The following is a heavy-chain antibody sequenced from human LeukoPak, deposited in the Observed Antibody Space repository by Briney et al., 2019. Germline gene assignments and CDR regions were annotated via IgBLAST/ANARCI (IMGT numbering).Heavy chain of an antibody. CDR2: IYYSGST. J-gene: IGHJ6*03. CDR1: GGSISSGDYY. D-gene: IGHD2-2*02. V-gene: IGHV4-30-4*08. CDR3: AGAGYCSSPSCYTAYYYYMDV. Sequence: SQTLSLTCTVSGGSISSGDYYWSWIRQPPGKGPEWIGYIYYSGSTYYNPSLKSRVTISVDTSRNQFSLKLSSVTAADTAVYYCAGAGYCSSPSCYTAYYYYMDVWGKGTTVTVSS.